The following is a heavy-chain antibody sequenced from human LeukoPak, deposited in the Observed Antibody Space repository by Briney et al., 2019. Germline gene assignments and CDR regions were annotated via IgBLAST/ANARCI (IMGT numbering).Heavy chain of an antibody. Sequence: PSETLSLTCTVSGGSLSSGSYYWSWIRQPAGKGLEWIGRIYTSGRTMYSPSLKSRVTISADTSKNQFSLELSSVTATDTAVYYCARGYWFYFDYWGQGTLVTVSS. CDR3: ARGYWFYFDY. CDR2: IYTSGRT. D-gene: IGHD2-8*02. J-gene: IGHJ4*02. CDR1: GGSLSSGSYY. V-gene: IGHV4-61*02.